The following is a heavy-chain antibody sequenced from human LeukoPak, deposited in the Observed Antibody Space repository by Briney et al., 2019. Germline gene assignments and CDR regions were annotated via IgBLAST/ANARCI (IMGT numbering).Heavy chain of an antibody. D-gene: IGHD5-12*01. Sequence: GRSLRLSCAASGFTFDDYAMHWVRQAPGKGLEWVSGISWNSGSISYADSVKGRFTISRDNAKNSLYLQMNSLRAEDTALYYCAKATRGYSGYDPFDYWGQGTLVTVSS. CDR1: GFTFDDYA. J-gene: IGHJ4*02. CDR3: AKATRGYSGYDPFDY. V-gene: IGHV3-9*01. CDR2: ISWNSGSI.